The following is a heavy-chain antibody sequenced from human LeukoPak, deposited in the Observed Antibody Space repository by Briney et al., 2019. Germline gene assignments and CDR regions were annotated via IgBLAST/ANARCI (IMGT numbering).Heavy chain of an antibody. Sequence: PGGSLRLSCAASGFTLSNYNMNWVRQAPGKGLEWVSYISGGDTTRYYADSVKGRFTVSRDSGENSLFLQMNSLRAEDTAVYHCARVSGVTPRYWGQGTLVTVSS. CDR1: GFTLSNYN. CDR3: ARVSGVTPRY. J-gene: IGHJ4*02. CDR2: ISGGDTTR. V-gene: IGHV3-48*04. D-gene: IGHD4-23*01.